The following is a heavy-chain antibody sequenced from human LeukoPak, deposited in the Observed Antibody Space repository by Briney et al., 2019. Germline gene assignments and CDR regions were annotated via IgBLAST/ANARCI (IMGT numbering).Heavy chain of an antibody. J-gene: IGHJ3*02. V-gene: IGHV3-7*01. CDR2: IRRDGDVE. CDR1: GFTVSNNY. D-gene: IGHD3-10*01. CDR3: ARDDSPQDSGRYFDAFDI. Sequence: GGSLRLSCAASGFTVSNNYMSWVRQAPGKGLEWVANIRRDGDVEHYADSVRGRFTVSRDNAKNSMYLQMNSLRAEDTAVYYCARDDSPQDSGRYFDAFDIWGQGTMVTVSS.